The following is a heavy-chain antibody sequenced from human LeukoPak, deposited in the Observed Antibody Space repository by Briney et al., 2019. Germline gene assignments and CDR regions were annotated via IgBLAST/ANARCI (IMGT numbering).Heavy chain of an antibody. Sequence: GGSLRLSCAASKLTFSNYWMNWVRQAPGKGLEWVANIRQDGTERSYVDSVKGRFTISRDNAKNTLFLQMNSLRAEDTAVYYCARELSLTLVRGVNGWGQGTLVNGSS. CDR3: ARELSLTLVRGVNG. V-gene: IGHV3-7*01. D-gene: IGHD3-10*01. J-gene: IGHJ4*02. CDR1: KLTFSNYW. CDR2: IRQDGTER.